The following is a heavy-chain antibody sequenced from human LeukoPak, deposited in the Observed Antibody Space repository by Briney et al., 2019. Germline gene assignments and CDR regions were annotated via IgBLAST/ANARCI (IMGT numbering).Heavy chain of an antibody. V-gene: IGHV3-21*01. J-gene: IGHJ4*02. CDR2: ITTSTSSYI. Sequence: GGSLRLSCGASGYTLSSHDMNWVRQATGRVLEWVSSITTSTSSYIYYTDSLKGRFTISRDDAKNSLYLQMDSPRAEDTAVYYCARDYGGPHYFDYWGQGTLVTVSS. CDR1: GYTLSSHD. CDR3: ARDYGGPHYFDY. D-gene: IGHD2-15*01.